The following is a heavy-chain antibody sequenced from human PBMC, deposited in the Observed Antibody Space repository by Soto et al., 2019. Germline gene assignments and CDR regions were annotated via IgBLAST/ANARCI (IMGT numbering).Heavy chain of an antibody. CDR3: ARVADSWGGYVYR. V-gene: IGHV4-38-2*01. CDR2: ISHSGKT. J-gene: IGHJ5*02. CDR1: GYSISSDYH. Sequence: PSETLSLTCGVSGYSISSDYHWGWIRQPPGKWLYWLGSISHSGKTYYNPSLKSRVTISIDTSKNQFSLSLHSLTAADTAGYYCARVADSWGGYVYRWGRGTLVTVSS. D-gene: IGHD3-16*01.